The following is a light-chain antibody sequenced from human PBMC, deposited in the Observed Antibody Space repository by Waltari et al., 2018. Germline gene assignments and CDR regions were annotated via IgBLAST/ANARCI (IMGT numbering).Light chain of an antibody. J-gene: IGLJ2*01. CDR1: GSNLGAGYD. CDR3: QSYDTSLRVV. V-gene: IGLV1-40*01. CDR2: GTS. Sequence: QSVLTQPPSVSGAPGQRVSISCTGSGSNLGAGYDVHWYQQHQGKAPKLLIYGTSTRPPGVPDRFFGSTSGTSASLAITGLQAEDEADYYCQSYDTSLRVVFGGGTQLTVL.